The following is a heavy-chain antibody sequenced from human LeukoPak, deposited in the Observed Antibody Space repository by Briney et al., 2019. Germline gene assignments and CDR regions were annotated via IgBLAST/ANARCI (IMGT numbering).Heavy chain of an antibody. CDR3: AREDSSGYLGY. J-gene: IGHJ4*02. V-gene: IGHV4-61*01. CDR1: DGSFSSNIYY. CDR2: IYYSGST. D-gene: IGHD3-22*01. Sequence: PSETLSLTCTVSDGSFSSNIYYWNWIRQPPGKGLEWIGYIYYSGSTNYNPSLKSRVTISVDTSKNQFSLKLTSLTAADTAVYYCAREDSSGYLGYWGQGTLVTVSS.